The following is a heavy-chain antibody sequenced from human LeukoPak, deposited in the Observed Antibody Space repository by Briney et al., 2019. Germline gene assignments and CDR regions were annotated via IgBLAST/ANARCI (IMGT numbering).Heavy chain of an antibody. Sequence: SETLSLTCTVSGGSISSSSYYWGWIRQPPGKGLEWIGSIYYSGSTYYNPSLKSRVTISVDTSKNQFSLKLSSVTAADTAVYYCARHPRRGYGPKGNFDYWGQRTLVTVSS. CDR1: GGSISSSSYY. CDR3: ARHPRRGYGPKGNFDY. V-gene: IGHV4-39*01. J-gene: IGHJ4*02. CDR2: IYYSGST. D-gene: IGHD5-12*01.